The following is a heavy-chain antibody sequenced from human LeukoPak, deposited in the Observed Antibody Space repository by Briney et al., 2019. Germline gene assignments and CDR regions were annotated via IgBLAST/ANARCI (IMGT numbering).Heavy chain of an antibody. J-gene: IGHJ4*02. CDR1: GYTLTKFS. Sequence: WASVTVSCKVSGYTLTKFSMHWVRQAPGKGLEWTGGFDPEDGETIYAQKFQGRVTMTEDTSTDTAYMELSSLRSEDTAVYYCATWYYYDSSDYYVADYWGQGTLVIVSS. V-gene: IGHV1-24*01. CDR2: FDPEDGET. D-gene: IGHD3-22*01. CDR3: ATWYYYDSSDYYVADY.